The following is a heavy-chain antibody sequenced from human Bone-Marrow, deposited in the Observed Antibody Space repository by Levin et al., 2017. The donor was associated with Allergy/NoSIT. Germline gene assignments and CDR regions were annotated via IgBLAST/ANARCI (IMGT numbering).Heavy chain of an antibody. V-gene: IGHV4-59*01. Sequence: PGGSLRLSCSVSGGSITSYYWTWIRQPPGKGLEWIGYIYHTGSTNYNPSLKSRVSMSVETSKSQFSLKLRSVTAADTAVYYCATSPRSSFFDSWGQGTLVTVSS. D-gene: IGHD6-13*01. J-gene: IGHJ4*02. CDR1: GGSITSYY. CDR2: IYHTGST. CDR3: ATSPRSSFFDS.